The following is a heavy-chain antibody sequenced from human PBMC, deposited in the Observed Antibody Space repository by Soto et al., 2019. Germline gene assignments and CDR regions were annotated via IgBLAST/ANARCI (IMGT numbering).Heavy chain of an antibody. CDR3: ASHDNGYCSSTSGHGGNYYDYGMDV. Sequence: QVQLVQSGAEVKKPGSSVKVSCKASGGTFSSYAISWVRQAPGQGLEWMGGIIPIFGTANYAQKFQGIVTITADESKRTAYMALSNLRSEHTALYYCASHDNGYCSSTSGHGGNYYDYGMDVWGQGTTVTVAS. J-gene: IGHJ6*02. D-gene: IGHD2-2*01. CDR2: IIPIFGTA. V-gene: IGHV1-69*01. CDR1: GGTFSSYA.